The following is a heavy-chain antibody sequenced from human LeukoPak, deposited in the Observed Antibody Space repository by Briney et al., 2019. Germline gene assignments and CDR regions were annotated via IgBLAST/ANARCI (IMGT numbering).Heavy chain of an antibody. Sequence: GGSLRLSCAASGSTFSSHTMNWVRQAPGKGLEWISYISSTSSIIYYAGSVKGRFTVSRDNAKNSLYLQMSSLRAEDTAVYYCARNLPAADYWGQGTLVTVSS. CDR3: ARNLPAADY. D-gene: IGHD2-2*01. J-gene: IGHJ4*02. V-gene: IGHV3-48*04. CDR2: ISSTSSII. CDR1: GSTFSSHT.